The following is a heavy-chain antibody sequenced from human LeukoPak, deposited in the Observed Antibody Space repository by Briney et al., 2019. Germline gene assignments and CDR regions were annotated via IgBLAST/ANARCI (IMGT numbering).Heavy chain of an antibody. CDR1: GGSISSSSYY. CDR2: IYYSGST. D-gene: IGHD6-13*01. J-gene: IGHJ4*02. CDR3: ARNGGSSSWYERDY. V-gene: IGHV4-39*07. Sequence: SETLSLTCTVSGGSISSSSYYWGWIRQPPGKGLEWIGSIYYSGSTYYNPSLKSRVTISVDTSKNQFSLKLSSVTAADTAVYYCARNGGSSSWYERDYWGQGTLVTVSS.